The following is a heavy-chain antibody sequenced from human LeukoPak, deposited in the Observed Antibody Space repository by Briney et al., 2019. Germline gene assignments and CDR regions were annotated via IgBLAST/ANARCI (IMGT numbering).Heavy chain of an antibody. CDR1: GFTFSSYW. D-gene: IGHD6-13*01. CDR2: IKQDGSEE. J-gene: IGHJ4*02. Sequence: GGSLRLSCAASGFTFSSYWMSWVRQAPGKGLEWVANIKQDGSEEYYVDSVKGRFTISRDNAKNSLYLQMNSLRAEDTAVYYCAREPTGIAAAYFDYWGQGTLVTVSS. V-gene: IGHV3-7*04. CDR3: AREPTGIAAAYFDY.